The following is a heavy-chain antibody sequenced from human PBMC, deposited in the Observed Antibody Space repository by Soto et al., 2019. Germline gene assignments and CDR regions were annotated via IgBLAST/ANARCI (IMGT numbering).Heavy chain of an antibody. CDR3: ARVSTGMGWNPFDY. CDR1: GYTFTTSG. CDR2: INPSGGST. D-gene: IGHD1-1*01. V-gene: IGHV1-46*03. Sequence: ASVKVSCKSSGYTFTTSGISWVRQAPGQGLEWMGIINPSGGSTSYAQKFQGRVTMTRDTSTSTVYMELSSLRSEDTAVYYCARVSTGMGWNPFDYWGQGTLVTVSS. J-gene: IGHJ4*02.